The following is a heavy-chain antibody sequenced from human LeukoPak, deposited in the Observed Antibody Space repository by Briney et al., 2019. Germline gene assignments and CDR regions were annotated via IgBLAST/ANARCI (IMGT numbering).Heavy chain of an antibody. Sequence: GGSLRLSCAASGLTFSSYAMAWVRQTPGRGLEWVSVIIGSGGDTNYADSVRGRFAISRDNSKNTLYLQMNNLRDEDTAIYYCAKARGAVAPTGRIFDFWGQGTLVTVSS. CDR1: GLTFSSYA. D-gene: IGHD2-15*01. CDR3: AKARGAVAPTGRIFDF. J-gene: IGHJ5*01. V-gene: IGHV3-23*01. CDR2: IIGSGGDT.